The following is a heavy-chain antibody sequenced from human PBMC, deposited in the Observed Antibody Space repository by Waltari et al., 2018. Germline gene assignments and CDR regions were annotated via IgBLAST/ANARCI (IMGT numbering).Heavy chain of an antibody. D-gene: IGHD3-10*02. V-gene: IGHV1-2*02. CDR2: INPNRGGT. CDR1: GYTFTGYY. Sequence: QVQLVQSGAEVKKPGASVKVSCKASGYTFTGYYMHWVRQAPGQGLEWMGWINPNRGGTNYAQKFQGRVTMTRDTSISTAYMELSRLRSDDTAVYYCAREGVRSPFDYWGQGTLVTVSS. J-gene: IGHJ4*02. CDR3: AREGVRSPFDY.